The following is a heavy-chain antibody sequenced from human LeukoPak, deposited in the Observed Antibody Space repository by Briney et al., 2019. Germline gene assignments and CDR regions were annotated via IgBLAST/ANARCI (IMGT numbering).Heavy chain of an antibody. CDR3: ARVFRPLFGELYGMDV. CDR2: VNPNSGGT. V-gene: IGHV1-2*02. J-gene: IGHJ6*01. CDR1: GYTFTGCY. D-gene: IGHD3-10*02. Sequence: GASVKVSCKASGYTFTGCYMHWVRQAPGQGLEWMGWVNPNSGGTNYAQKFQGRVSMTRDTSISTAYMELSRLRSDDTALYYCARVFRPLFGELYGMDVRRQATTVTDSP.